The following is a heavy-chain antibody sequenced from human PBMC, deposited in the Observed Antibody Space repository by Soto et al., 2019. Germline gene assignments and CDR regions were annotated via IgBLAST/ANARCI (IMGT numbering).Heavy chain of an antibody. Sequence: NPSETLSLTCTASGGSISSYYWSWIRQPPGKGLEWSGYIYYSGSTNYNPSLKSRVTISVDTSKNQCSLKLSSVTAADTAVYYCARCRLQWYYFDYWGQGTLVTVSS. CDR3: ARCRLQWYYFDY. J-gene: IGHJ4*02. CDR2: IYYSGST. V-gene: IGHV4-59*01. D-gene: IGHD2-8*01. CDR1: GGSISSYY.